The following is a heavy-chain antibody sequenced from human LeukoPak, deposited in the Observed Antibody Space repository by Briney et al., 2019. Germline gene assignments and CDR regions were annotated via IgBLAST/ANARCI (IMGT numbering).Heavy chain of an antibody. D-gene: IGHD3-22*01. CDR2: IYTSGST. V-gene: IGHV4-61*02. Sequence: SETLSLTCTVSGGSISSGSNYWSWIRQPAGKGLEWIGRIYTSGSTNYNPSLKSRVTISVDTSKNQFSLKLSSVTAADTAVYYCARGTYYYDSSGYYFDYWGQGTLVTVSS. J-gene: IGHJ4*02. CDR3: ARGTYYYDSSGYYFDY. CDR1: GGSISSGSNY.